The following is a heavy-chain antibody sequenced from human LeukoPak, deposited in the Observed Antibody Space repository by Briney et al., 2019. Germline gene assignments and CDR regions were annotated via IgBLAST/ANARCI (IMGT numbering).Heavy chain of an antibody. Sequence: SETLSLTCTVSGGSISSSSYYWGWIRQPPGKGLEWIGSIYYSGSTYYNPSLKSRVTISEDTSKNQFSLKLSSATAADTAVYYCASLYPRLDGSGSYVDFWGQGTLVTVSS. D-gene: IGHD3-10*01. CDR2: IYYSGST. CDR3: ASLYPRLDGSGSYVDF. V-gene: IGHV4-39*01. CDR1: GGSISSSSYY. J-gene: IGHJ4*02.